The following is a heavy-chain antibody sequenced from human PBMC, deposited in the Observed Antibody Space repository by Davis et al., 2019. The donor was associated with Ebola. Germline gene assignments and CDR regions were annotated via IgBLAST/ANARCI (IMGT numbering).Heavy chain of an antibody. V-gene: IGHV3-9*01. D-gene: IGHD6-19*01. CDR2: ISWNSGSI. CDR3: AKSEAVAVSAGYGMDV. CDR1: GFTFSSYW. J-gene: IGHJ6*02. Sequence: SLKISCAASGFTFSSYWMSWVRQAPGKGLEWVSGISWNSGSIGYADSVKGRFTISRDNAKNSLYLQMNSLRAEDTALYYCAKSEAVAVSAGYGMDVWGQGTTVTVSS.